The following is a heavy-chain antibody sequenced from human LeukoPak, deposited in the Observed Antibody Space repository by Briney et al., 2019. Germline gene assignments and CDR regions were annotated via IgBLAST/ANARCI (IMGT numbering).Heavy chain of an antibody. J-gene: IGHJ4*02. CDR1: GFTFSDYY. V-gene: IGHV3-11*01. Sequence: GGSLRLSCAASGFTFSDYYISWIRQAPGKGLEWIAYITSSGTTIYYADSVKGRFTISRDNAKNSLYLQMNSLRAEDTAVYYCARWGYFDSSGYFVAEYRGQGTLVTVSS. CDR3: ARWGYFDSSGYFVAEY. D-gene: IGHD3-22*01. CDR2: ITSSGTTI.